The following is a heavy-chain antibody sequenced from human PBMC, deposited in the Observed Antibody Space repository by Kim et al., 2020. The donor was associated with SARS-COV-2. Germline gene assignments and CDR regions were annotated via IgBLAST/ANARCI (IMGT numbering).Heavy chain of an antibody. J-gene: IGHJ6*02. D-gene: IGHD2-15*01. CDR3: ARVAEMDL. CDR1: GFQFRLYA. Sequence: GGSLRLSCDASGFQFRLYAMNWVRQAPGKGLEWVAYISDSGSTKYYADSVKGRFTISRDNAKNSLYLQMDSLSVEDEARYYCARVAEMDLWGQGTTVTVS. V-gene: IGHV3-48*03. CDR2: ISDSGSTK.